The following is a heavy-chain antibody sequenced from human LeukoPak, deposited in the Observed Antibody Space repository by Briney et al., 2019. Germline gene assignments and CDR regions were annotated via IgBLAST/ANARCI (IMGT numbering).Heavy chain of an antibody. Sequence: GGSLRLSCAASGFTFSTYGMHWVRQARKGLEWVAFIRYDGSKQYYADSVKGRFTISRDNSKNTLYLQMNNLRAEDTAVYYCAKDPGGTIFGVANDYFDFWGQGTLVTVSS. CDR2: IRYDGSKQ. D-gene: IGHD3-3*01. CDR3: AKDPGGTIFGVANDYFDF. CDR1: GFTFSTYG. J-gene: IGHJ4*02. V-gene: IGHV3-30*02.